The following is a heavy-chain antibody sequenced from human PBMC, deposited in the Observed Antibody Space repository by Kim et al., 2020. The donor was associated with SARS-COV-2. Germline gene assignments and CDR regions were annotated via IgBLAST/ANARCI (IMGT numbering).Heavy chain of an antibody. CDR2: INPNSGGT. Sequence: ASVKVSCKASGYTFTGYYMHWVRQAPGQGLEWMGWINPNSGGTNYAQKFQGRVTMTRDTSISTAYMELSRLRSDDTAVYYCARDWGELFFYFDYWGQGTLVTVSS. D-gene: IGHD3-10*01. CDR3: ARDWGELFFYFDY. J-gene: IGHJ4*02. V-gene: IGHV1-2*02. CDR1: GYTFTGYY.